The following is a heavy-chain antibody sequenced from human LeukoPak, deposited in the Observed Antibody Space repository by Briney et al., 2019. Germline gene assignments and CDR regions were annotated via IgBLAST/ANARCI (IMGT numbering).Heavy chain of an antibody. CDR3: AKADYDILTGARMDV. V-gene: IGHV1-18*04. CDR1: GYTFTNYG. J-gene: IGHJ6*04. CDR2: ISAYNGNT. D-gene: IGHD3-9*01. Sequence: GAAVTVSCKASGYTFTNYGITWVRQAPGPGLGWVGWISAYNGNTNYAQKFQGRVTMTTDTSTSTVYMELRSLRSDDTAIYYCAKADYDILTGARMDVWGKGTTVTVSS.